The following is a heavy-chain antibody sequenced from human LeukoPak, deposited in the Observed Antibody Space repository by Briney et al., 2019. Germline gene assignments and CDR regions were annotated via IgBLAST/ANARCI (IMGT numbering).Heavy chain of an antibody. Sequence: SETLSLTCTVSGGSISSSCYYWGWIRQPPGKGLEWIVSIYYSGSTYYNPSLKSRVTISVDTSKNQFSLKLSSVTAADTAVYYCARQLGYCSSTSCYADKVDYWGQGTLVTVSS. CDR1: GGSISSSCYY. J-gene: IGHJ4*02. CDR2: IYYSGST. V-gene: IGHV4-39*01. D-gene: IGHD2-2*01. CDR3: ARQLGYCSSTSCYADKVDY.